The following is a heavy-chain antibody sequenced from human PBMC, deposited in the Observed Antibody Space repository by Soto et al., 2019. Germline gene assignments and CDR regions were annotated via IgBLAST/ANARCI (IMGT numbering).Heavy chain of an antibody. D-gene: IGHD1-7*01. Sequence: PGGSLRLSCAASGLTFSSYAMHWVRQAPGKGLEWVAVIPYDGSNKYYADSVKGRFTISRDNSKNTLYLQMNSLRAEDTAVYYCARDGIGGYNSNYPLPYYYYGMDVWGQGTTVTVSS. V-gene: IGHV3-30-3*01. CDR3: ARDGIGGYNSNYPLPYYYYGMDV. CDR1: GLTFSSYA. CDR2: IPYDGSNK. J-gene: IGHJ6*02.